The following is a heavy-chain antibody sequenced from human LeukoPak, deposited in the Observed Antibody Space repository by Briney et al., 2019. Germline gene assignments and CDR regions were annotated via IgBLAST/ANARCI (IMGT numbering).Heavy chain of an antibody. Sequence: SETLSLTCSVSGDSVTSTYWSWIRQPPGKGLEWIAYGHHSESSNYNLSFRSRVTIPVDTSRNQFSLRLTSVTAADTAVYYCARESAGSXHDSTXAFHYWXQGXXV. CDR3: ARESAGSXHDSTXAFHY. J-gene: IGHJ4*02. CDR2: GHHSESS. CDR1: GDSVTSTY. V-gene: IGHV4-59*02. D-gene: IGHD2/OR15-2a*01.